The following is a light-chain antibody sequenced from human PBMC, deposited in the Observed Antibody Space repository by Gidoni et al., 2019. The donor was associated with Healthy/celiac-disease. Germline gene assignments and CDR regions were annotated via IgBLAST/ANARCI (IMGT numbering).Light chain of an antibody. V-gene: IGLV1-47*01. Sequence: QSVLTQPASASGTPGQRVTLSCSGSSSNIGSNYVYWYQQLPGTAPKLLIYRNNQRPSGVPDRFSGSESGTSASLAISGLRSEDEADYYCAAWDDSLSGWVFGGGTKLTVL. CDR1: SSNIGSNY. CDR3: AAWDDSLSGWV. J-gene: IGLJ3*02. CDR2: RNN.